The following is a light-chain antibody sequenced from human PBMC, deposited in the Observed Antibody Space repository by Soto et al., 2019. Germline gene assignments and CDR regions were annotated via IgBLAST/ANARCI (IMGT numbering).Light chain of an antibody. CDR3: MQSIQLVT. CDR2: EVS. J-gene: IGKJ4*01. V-gene: IGKV2D-29*01. Sequence: DIVMTQTPLSLSVTPGQPASISCKSSQSLLHSDGKTYFQWYLQKSGQPPQLLIDEVSKRSFGVPDRFSGSGSGTDFTLKISRVEAEDVGVYYCMQSIQLVTFGGGTKVEIK. CDR1: QSLLHSDGKTY.